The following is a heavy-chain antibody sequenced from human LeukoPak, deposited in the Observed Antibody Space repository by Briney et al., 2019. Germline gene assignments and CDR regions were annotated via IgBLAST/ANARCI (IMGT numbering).Heavy chain of an antibody. J-gene: IGHJ3*02. CDR2: IYPGDSDT. CDR1: GYSFTSYW. Sequence: GESLKISCKGSGYSFTSYWIAWVRQMFGKGLEWMGIIYPGDSDTRYSPSFQGQVTVSADKSISTAYLQWSSLKASDTAMYYCARLSRYYYDSSGYHDAFDIWGQGTMVTVSS. D-gene: IGHD3-22*01. V-gene: IGHV5-51*01. CDR3: ARLSRYYYDSSGYHDAFDI.